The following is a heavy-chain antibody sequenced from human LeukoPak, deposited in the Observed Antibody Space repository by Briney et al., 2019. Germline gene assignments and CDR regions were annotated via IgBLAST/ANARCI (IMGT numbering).Heavy chain of an antibody. CDR3: ARARLIPYYFDY. CDR2: IIPIFGTA. J-gene: IGHJ4*02. V-gene: IGHV1-69*05. Sequence: SVKVSCKASGGTFSSYAISWVRQAPGQGLEWMGGIIPIFGTANYAQKFQGRVTITTDESTSTAYMELSSLRSEDTAVYYCARARLIPYYFDYWGQGTLVTVSS. CDR1: GGTFSSYA. D-gene: IGHD5-12*01.